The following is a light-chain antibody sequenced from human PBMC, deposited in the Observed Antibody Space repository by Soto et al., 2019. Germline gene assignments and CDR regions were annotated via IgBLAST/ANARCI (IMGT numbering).Light chain of an antibody. CDR1: QSVSSSY. V-gene: IGKV3-20*01. J-gene: IGKJ5*01. CDR3: QQYGSSPLVT. Sequence: EIVLTQSPGTLSLSPGERATLSCRASQSVSSSYLAWYQQKPGQAPRLLIYGASSRATGIPDRFSGSGSGTDFTLTISRLEPEDFAVYDCQQYGSSPLVTFGQGTRLEI. CDR2: GAS.